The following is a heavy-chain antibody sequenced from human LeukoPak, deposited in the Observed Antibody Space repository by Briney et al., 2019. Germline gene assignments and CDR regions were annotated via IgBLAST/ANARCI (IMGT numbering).Heavy chain of an antibody. J-gene: IGHJ4*02. CDR3: AREGKGYLDY. Sequence: GASVKVSCKASGYSFIGYYTHWVRQAPGQGLEWMGRINPNSGATNFVQKFQGRVTVTTDTSISTAYMELTRLRSDDTAVYYCAREGKGYLDYWGQGALVTVSS. CDR1: GYSFIGYY. V-gene: IGHV1-2*06. CDR2: INPNSGAT. D-gene: IGHD2-2*01.